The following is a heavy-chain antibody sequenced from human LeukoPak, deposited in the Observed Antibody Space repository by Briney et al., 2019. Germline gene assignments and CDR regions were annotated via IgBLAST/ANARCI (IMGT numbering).Heavy chain of an antibody. CDR3: ARGSANFGVVSQGGKAFDI. Sequence: ASVKVSCKASGGTFSSYAIGWVRQAPGQGLEWMGGIIPIFGTANYAQKFQGRVTITADESTSTAYMELSSLRSEDTAVYYCARGSANFGVVSQGGKAFDIWGQGTMVTVSS. J-gene: IGHJ3*02. D-gene: IGHD3-3*01. CDR1: GGTFSSYA. CDR2: IIPIFGTA. V-gene: IGHV1-69*13.